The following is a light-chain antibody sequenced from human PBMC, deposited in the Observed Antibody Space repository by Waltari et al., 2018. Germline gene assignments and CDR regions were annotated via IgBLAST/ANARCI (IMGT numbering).Light chain of an antibody. Sequence: QTVVTQEPSLTVSPGGTVTLTCASSTGPVTSGDYPNWFQQKPGQAPRALIYSTSNKPSWTPARFSGSLLGGKAARTLSGVQPEDEAEYYCLVYYGGARLVFGGGTKLTVL. CDR1: TGPVTSGDY. CDR3: LVYYGGARLV. CDR2: STS. V-gene: IGLV7-43*01. J-gene: IGLJ2*01.